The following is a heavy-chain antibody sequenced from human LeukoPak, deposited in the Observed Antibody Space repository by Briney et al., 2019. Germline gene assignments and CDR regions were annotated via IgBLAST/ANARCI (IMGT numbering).Heavy chain of an antibody. CDR2: IKQDGSEK. CDR3: ARGHLWGGPSHTFQH. Sequence: QPGGSLRLSCAASGFTFSSYWMSRVRQAPGKGLEWVANIKQDGSEKYYVDSVKGRFTISRDNAKNSLYLQMNSLRAEDTAVYYCARGHLWGGPSHTFQHWGQGTLVTVSS. CDR1: GFTFSSYW. D-gene: IGHD3-16*01. J-gene: IGHJ1*01. V-gene: IGHV3-7*01.